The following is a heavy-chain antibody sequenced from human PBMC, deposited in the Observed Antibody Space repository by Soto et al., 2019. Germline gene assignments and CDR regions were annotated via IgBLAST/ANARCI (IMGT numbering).Heavy chain of an antibody. J-gene: IGHJ5*02. CDR1: GLSFSNHA. Sequence: PGGSLRLSCAASGLSFSNHAMSWVRQAPGRGLDWVSGIIESGETFYADSVKGRFTISRDNSKTTLFLQMNSLRAEDTAIYYCVRDYLSGCTGAYCSFFDQWGQGTRVTVSS. D-gene: IGHD2-8*02. CDR2: IIESGET. V-gene: IGHV3-23*01. CDR3: VRDYLSGCTGAYCSFFDQ.